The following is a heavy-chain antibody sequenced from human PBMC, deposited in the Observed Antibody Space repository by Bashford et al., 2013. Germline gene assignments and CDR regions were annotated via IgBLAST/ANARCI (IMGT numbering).Heavy chain of an antibody. CDR2: IYSRGTT. D-gene: IGHD2-2*01. Sequence: SETLSLTCTVSGGSMNNYFWSWVRQPAGKGLEWIGRIYSRGTTNYNPSLKSRVTMSVDTSKNQFSLKLSSVTAADTAVYYCAKDTEGFASPVWGQGTAVTVSS. J-gene: IGHJ6*02. V-gene: IGHV4-4*07. CDR1: GGSMNNYF. CDR3: AKDTEGFASPV.